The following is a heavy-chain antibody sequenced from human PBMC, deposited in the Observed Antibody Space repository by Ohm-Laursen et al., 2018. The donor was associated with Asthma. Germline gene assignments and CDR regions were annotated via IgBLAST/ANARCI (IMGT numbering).Heavy chain of an antibody. CDR2: INPSGGST. D-gene: IGHD3-22*01. Sequence: GASVKVSCKASGYTFTSYYMHWVRQAPGQGLEWMGIINPSGGSTSYAQKFQGRVTMTRDTSTSTVYMELSSLRSEDTAVYYCARDDYYDSSGYYYGATYFDYWGQGTLVTVSS. J-gene: IGHJ4*02. CDR1: GYTFTSYY. V-gene: IGHV1-46*01. CDR3: ARDDYYDSSGYYYGATYFDY.